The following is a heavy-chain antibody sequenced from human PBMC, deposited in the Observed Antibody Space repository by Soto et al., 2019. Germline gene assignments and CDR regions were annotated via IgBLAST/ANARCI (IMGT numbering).Heavy chain of an antibody. V-gene: IGHV1-18*04. Sequence: QVQLVQSGAEVKKPGASVKVSCKASGYTFTSYGISWVRQAPGQGLEWMGWISAYNGNTNYAQKLQGRVTMTTDTSTSTAYMELRSLRSDDTAVYYCAREWVGYCSSTSCYRRIGWFDPWGQGTLVTVSS. J-gene: IGHJ5*02. D-gene: IGHD2-2*01. CDR2: ISAYNGNT. CDR3: AREWVGYCSSTSCYRRIGWFDP. CDR1: GYTFTSYG.